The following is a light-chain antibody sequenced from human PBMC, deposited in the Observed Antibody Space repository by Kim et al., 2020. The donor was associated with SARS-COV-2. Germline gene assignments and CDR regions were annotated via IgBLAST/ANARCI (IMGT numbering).Light chain of an antibody. V-gene: IGLV1-44*01. Sequence: PGQRVTISCSGSSSNIGSNTVNWYQQVPGAAPTLLIYNDDRRPSGVPDRFSGSKSGTSASLAISGLHSEDEADYYCAAWDDSLNVVFGGGTQLTVL. CDR3: AAWDDSLNVV. J-gene: IGLJ2*01. CDR2: NDD. CDR1: SSNIGSNT.